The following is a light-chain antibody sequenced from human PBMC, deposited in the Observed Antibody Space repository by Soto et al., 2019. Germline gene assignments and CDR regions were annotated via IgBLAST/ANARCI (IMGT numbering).Light chain of an antibody. CDR3: QQYYVNPWT. V-gene: IGKV1-5*03. CDR1: QSISSW. CDR2: QAS. J-gene: IGKJ1*01. Sequence: DIQMTQSPSTLSASVGDRVTIACRASQSISSWLAWYQQKPGKAPNLLIYQASSLESGVPSRFSGSGSGPEFTLTISSLQPDDFATYYCQQYYVNPWTFGQGTKVDIK.